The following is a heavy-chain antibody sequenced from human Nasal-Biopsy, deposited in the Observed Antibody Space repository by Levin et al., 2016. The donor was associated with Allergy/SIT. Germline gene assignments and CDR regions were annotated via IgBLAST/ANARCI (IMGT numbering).Heavy chain of an antibody. CDR2: IYTGGQT. V-gene: IGHV3-66*01. CDR3: ARDALGNAVKDCYGGSCYSAEYYYGMDV. D-gene: IGHD2-15*01. J-gene: IGHJ6*02. Sequence: GESLKISCAASGFTVNNNYMSWVRQAPGKGLEWVSTIYTGGQTYYADSVKGRFTISRDNSKNTLYLQMNSLRAEDTAVYYCARDALGNAVKDCYGGSCYSAEYYYGMDVWGQGTTVTVSS. CDR1: GFTVNNNY.